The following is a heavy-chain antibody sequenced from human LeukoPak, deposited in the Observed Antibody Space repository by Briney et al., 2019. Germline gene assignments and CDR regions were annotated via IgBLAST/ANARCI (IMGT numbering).Heavy chain of an antibody. D-gene: IGHD2/OR15-2a*01. Sequence: GGSLRLSCAASEFTFCSYAMQWVRQAPEKGLEWVSGISTSGGSTLYSDSVKGRFTISRDNSKNTLYLQMNSLRDEDTAVYYCAKYVSAKGPPYALDVWGQGTTVTVSS. CDR2: ISTSGGST. J-gene: IGHJ6*02. V-gene: IGHV3-23*01. CDR3: AKYVSAKGPPYALDV. CDR1: EFTFCSYA.